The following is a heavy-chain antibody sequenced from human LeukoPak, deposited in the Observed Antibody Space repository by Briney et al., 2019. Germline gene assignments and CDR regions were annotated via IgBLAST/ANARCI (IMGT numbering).Heavy chain of an antibody. CDR2: ISSSSSYI. D-gene: IGHD4-17*01. J-gene: IGHJ4*02. Sequence: GGSLRLSCAASGFTFSSYAMNWVRQAPGKGLEWVSSISSSSSYIYYADSVKGRFTISRDNAKNSLYLQMNSLRAEDTAVYYCARDRRRNGDYNESDYWGQGTLVTVSS. CDR3: ARDRRRNGDYNESDY. V-gene: IGHV3-21*01. CDR1: GFTFSSYA.